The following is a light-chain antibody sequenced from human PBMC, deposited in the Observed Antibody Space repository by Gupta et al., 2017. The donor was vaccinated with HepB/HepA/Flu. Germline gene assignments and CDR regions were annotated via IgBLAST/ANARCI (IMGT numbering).Light chain of an antibody. CDR1: QSISSW. V-gene: IGKV1-5*03. CDR2: KAS. J-gene: IGKJ3*01. CDR3: QQYNSYPLT. Sequence: DIQMTQSPSTLSASVGDRVTITCRASQSISSWLAWYQQNPGKAPKLLIYKASSLESGVPSRFSGSGSGTEFTLTISSLQPDDFATYYCQQYNSYPLTFGPGTKVDIK.